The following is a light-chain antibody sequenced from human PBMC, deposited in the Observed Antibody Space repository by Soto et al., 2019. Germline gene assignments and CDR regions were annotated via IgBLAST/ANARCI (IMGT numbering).Light chain of an antibody. Sequence: EIVLTQSPGTLSLSPGEGATLSCRASQSVSSAYLAWYQQKPGQAPRHLIYNVSRRATGIPDRFSGSGSGTDFTLTVSRLEPDDFAVYYCQQYGASPETFGQGTKVDIK. CDR1: QSVSSAY. J-gene: IGKJ1*01. V-gene: IGKV3-20*01. CDR3: QQYGASPET. CDR2: NVS.